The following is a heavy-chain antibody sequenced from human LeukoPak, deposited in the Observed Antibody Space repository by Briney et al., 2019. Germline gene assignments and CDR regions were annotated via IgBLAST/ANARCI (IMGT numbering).Heavy chain of an antibody. Sequence: PGGSLRLSCAASGFTFSSYAMSWVRQAPGKGLEWVSYISSSSSTIYYADSVKGRFTISRDNAKNSLYLQMNSLRTEDTAVYYCARGLPNYYGMDVWGQGTTVTVSS. V-gene: IGHV3-48*01. CDR2: ISSSSSTI. J-gene: IGHJ6*02. CDR3: ARGLPNYYGMDV. CDR1: GFTFSSYA.